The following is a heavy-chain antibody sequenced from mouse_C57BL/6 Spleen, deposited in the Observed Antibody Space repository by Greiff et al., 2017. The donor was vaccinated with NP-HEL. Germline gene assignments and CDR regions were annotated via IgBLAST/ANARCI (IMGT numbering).Heavy chain of an antibody. J-gene: IGHJ4*01. CDR2: VDPSDSYT. V-gene: IGHV1-69*01. CDR1: GYTFTSYW. CDR3: ARGKANAMDY. D-gene: IGHD6-1*01. Sequence: VQLQQPGAELVMPGASVKLSCKASGYTFTSYWMHWVKQRPGQGLEWIGEVDPSDSYTNYNQKFKGKSTLTVDKSSRTAYMQLSNLTSEDSAVYYGARGKANAMDYWGQGTSGTVSS.